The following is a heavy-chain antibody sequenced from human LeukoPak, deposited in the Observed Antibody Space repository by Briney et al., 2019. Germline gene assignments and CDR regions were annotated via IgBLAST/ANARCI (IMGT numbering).Heavy chain of an antibody. CDR2: TYASGNT. CDR1: GDSFNTYY. D-gene: IGHD2-2*01. Sequence: SGTLSLTCTVSGDSFNTYYWSWVRQPAGKGLEWIGRTYASGNTHYNPSLKSRVTMSVDTSKNQFSLKLTSVTAADTAVYYCAREPYCGSTSCFHMDVWGKGTTVTVSS. V-gene: IGHV4-4*07. J-gene: IGHJ6*03. CDR3: AREPYCGSTSCFHMDV.